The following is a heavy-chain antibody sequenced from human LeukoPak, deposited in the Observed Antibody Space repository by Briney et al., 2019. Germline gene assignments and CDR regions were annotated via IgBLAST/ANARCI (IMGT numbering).Heavy chain of an antibody. CDR3: ARALYNSFDY. Sequence: GGSLRLSCPAFGFTFVSYTMNWVRQAPGRGLEWVSSISSSSSYIYYADSVKGRFTISRDNAKNSLYLQMNSLRAEDTAVYYCARALYNSFDYWGQGTLVTVSS. D-gene: IGHD5-24*01. CDR2: ISSSSSYI. CDR1: GFTFVSYT. J-gene: IGHJ4*02. V-gene: IGHV3-21*01.